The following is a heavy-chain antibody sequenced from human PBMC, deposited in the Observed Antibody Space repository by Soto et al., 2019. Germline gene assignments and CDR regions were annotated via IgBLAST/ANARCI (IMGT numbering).Heavy chain of an antibody. J-gene: IGHJ6*03. CDR2: ITWNGVAM. V-gene: IGHV3-9*01. Sequence: EVQLVESGGSLVQPGRSLRLSCAASGFACRDFAMHWVWDTPGKGLGWVSGITWNGVAMGYADSVRGRFTISRDAAKYSLYLQMNSLRPEATALYYCAKSFVTTHHRNGYMGGWGNGTSVTVS. CDR1: GFACRDFA. D-gene: IGHD1-1*01. CDR3: AKSFVTTHHRNGYMGG.